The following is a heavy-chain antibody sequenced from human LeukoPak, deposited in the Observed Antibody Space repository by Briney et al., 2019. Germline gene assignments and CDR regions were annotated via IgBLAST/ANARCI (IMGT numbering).Heavy chain of an antibody. J-gene: IGHJ3*02. Sequence: SVKVSCKASADTFCSYTISWVRQAPGQGLEWMARIIPILGIANYAQKFQGRVTLTADKSTSTAYMEMCSLRSEDTAVYYCARARATESTPYPKDIAAAHHAFDIWGEGTIFTVSS. D-gene: IGHD6-13*01. CDR2: IIPILGIA. CDR1: ADTFCSYT. CDR3: ARARATESTPYPKDIAAAHHAFDI. V-gene: IGHV1-69*02.